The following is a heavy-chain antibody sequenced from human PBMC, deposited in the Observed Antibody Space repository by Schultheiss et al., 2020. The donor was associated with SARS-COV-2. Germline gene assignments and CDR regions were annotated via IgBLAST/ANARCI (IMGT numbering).Heavy chain of an antibody. CDR3: ARRSGGSKDS. CDR2: IWYDGSNK. CDR1: EYTFGNYW. Sequence: GGSLRLSCVASEYTFGNYWMHWVRQAPGKGLEWVAVIWYDGSNKYYADSVRGRFTISRDNSKNTQHLQMNSLRADDTAVYFCARRSGGSKDSWGQGTLVTVSS. D-gene: IGHD3-16*01. J-gene: IGHJ4*02. V-gene: IGHV3-33*08.